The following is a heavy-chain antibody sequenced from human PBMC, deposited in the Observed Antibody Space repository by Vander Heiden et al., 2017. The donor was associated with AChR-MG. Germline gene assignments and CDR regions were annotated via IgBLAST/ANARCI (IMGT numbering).Heavy chain of an antibody. CDR2: IWYDGSNK. CDR3: ARGYYDILTGFSY. J-gene: IGHJ4*02. V-gene: IGHV3-33*01. Sequence: QVQLVESGGGVVQPGRSLRLSGAASGFTLRSYGMNGVRQAPGKGLEWVAVIWYDGSNKYYADSVKGRFTISRDNSKNTLYLQMNSLRAEDTAVYYCARGYYDILTGFSYWGQGTLVTVSS. CDR1: GFTLRSYG. D-gene: IGHD3-9*01.